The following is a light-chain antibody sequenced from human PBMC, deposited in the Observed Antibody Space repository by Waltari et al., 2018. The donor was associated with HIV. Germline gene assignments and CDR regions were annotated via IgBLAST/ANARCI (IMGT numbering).Light chain of an antibody. CDR1: ALQTKY. V-gene: IGLV3-25*03. CDR3: QSADSTTTDSWV. Sequence: SYELTQPPSVSVYPGQTARITCSGDALQTKYAYWYQQKPGQAPVLVIYKDNERPSGIPERFSGSSSGTTVTLTISGVQAEDEADYYCQSADSTTTDSWVFGGGTKLTVL. CDR2: KDN. J-gene: IGLJ3*02.